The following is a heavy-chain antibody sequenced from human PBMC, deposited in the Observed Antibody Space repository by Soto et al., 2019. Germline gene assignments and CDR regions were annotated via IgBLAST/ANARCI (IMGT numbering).Heavy chain of an antibody. CDR3: ARDLYSSSWDYFDY. J-gene: IGHJ4*02. CDR2: IKQDGSEK. V-gene: IGHV3-7*01. CDR1: GFTFSSYW. Sequence: RGGSLRLSCAASGFTFSSYWMSWVRQAPGKGLEWVANIKQDGSEKYYVDSVKGRFTISRDNAKNSLYLQMNSLRAEDTAVYYCARDLYSSSWDYFDYWGQGTLVTVSS. D-gene: IGHD6-13*01.